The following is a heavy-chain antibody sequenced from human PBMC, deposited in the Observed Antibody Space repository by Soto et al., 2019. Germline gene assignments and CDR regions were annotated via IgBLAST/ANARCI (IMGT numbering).Heavy chain of an antibody. CDR2: IYYDGSNK. CDR1: GFTFSSYG. V-gene: IGHV3-33*01. J-gene: IGHJ4*02. D-gene: IGHD6-13*01. Sequence: QVQMVESGGGVVQPGRSLRLSCAASGFTFSSYGMHWVRQAPGKGLEWVAVIYYDGSNKYYADSVKGRFTISRDNSKNTLYLQMNSLSAEDTALYYCARAQYSSSWYPFDYWGKGTLVTVSS. CDR3: ARAQYSSSWYPFDY.